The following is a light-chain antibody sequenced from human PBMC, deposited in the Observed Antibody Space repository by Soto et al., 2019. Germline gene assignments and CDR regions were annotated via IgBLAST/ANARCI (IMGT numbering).Light chain of an antibody. CDR1: QSVLYSSNNKNY. CDR3: QQYYGTPPYT. CDR2: WAS. J-gene: IGKJ2*01. V-gene: IGKV4-1*01. Sequence: DIVMTQSPDSLAVSLGERATINCKSSQSVLYSSNNKNYLGWYQLKPGQPPKLLIYWASTRESGVPDRFSGSGSGTDFSLTISSLQAEDVAVYYCQQYYGTPPYTFGQGTKLEIK.